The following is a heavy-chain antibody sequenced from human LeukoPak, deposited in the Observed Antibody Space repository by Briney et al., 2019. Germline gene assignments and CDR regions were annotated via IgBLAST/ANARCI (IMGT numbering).Heavy chain of an antibody. CDR2: LDHSGTT. V-gene: IGHV4-59*08. CDR3: ARLYCYAGSCYAGLDL. Sequence: TSETLSLTCTVSGGPISTPYWGWIRQPPGEGLEWIGYLDHSGTTNCNPSLKSRVTISVDTSKNQFSLKLTSVTAADTAVYYCARLYCYAGSCYAGLDLWGQGTLVTVSS. J-gene: IGHJ5*02. CDR1: GGPISTPY. D-gene: IGHD3-22*01.